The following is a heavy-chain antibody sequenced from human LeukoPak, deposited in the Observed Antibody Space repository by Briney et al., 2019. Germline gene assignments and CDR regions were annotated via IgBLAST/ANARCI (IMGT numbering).Heavy chain of an antibody. CDR3: ARGLRSIDY. Sequence: GGSLRLSCAVSGFTFSSYSMNWVRHAPGKGLEWVSSISSSSSYIYYADSVKGRFTISRDNAKNSLYLQMNSLRAEDTAVYYCARGLRSIDYWGQGTLVTVSS. V-gene: IGHV3-21*01. CDR1: GFTFSSYS. CDR2: ISSSSSYI. D-gene: IGHD3-16*01. J-gene: IGHJ4*02.